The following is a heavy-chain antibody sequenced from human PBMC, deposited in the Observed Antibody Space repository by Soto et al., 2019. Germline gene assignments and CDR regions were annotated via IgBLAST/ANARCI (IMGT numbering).Heavy chain of an antibody. CDR1: GGSISSSSFH. CDR2: IYSSGST. D-gene: IGHD5-18*01. CDR3: TCIFSGGYGYGFYYYGMDV. V-gene: IGHV4-39*01. Sequence: TLSLTCTVSGGSISSSSFHWGWIRQPPWKGLEWIGSIYSSGSTYYSPSLKSRVTISVDTSKNQFSLKLSSVTAADTAVYYCTCIFSGGYGYGFYYYGMDVWGQGTTVTVSS. J-gene: IGHJ6*02.